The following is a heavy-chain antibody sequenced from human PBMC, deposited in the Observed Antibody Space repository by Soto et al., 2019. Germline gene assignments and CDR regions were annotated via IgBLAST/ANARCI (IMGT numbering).Heavy chain of an antibody. V-gene: IGHV3-21*01. J-gene: IGHJ6*03. Sequence: GGSLRLSCAASGFTFSSYSMNWVRQAPGKGLEWVSSISSSSSYIYYADSVKGRFTISRDNAKNSLYLQMNSLRAEDTAVYYCARGAYCSSTSCYLMENYYYMDVWGKGTTVTVSS. CDR3: ARGAYCSSTSCYLMENYYYMDV. D-gene: IGHD2-2*01. CDR1: GFTFSSYS. CDR2: ISSSSSYI.